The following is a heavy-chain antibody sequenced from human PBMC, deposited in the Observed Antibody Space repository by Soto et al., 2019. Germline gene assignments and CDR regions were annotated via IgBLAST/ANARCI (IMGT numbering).Heavy chain of an antibody. CDR3: AKGWYAFDY. Sequence: EVQLLESGGDLVQPGGSLRLSCAASGFTFSSYAMTWVRQAPGKGLAWVSRISDGGTSTYYADSVKGRFTISRDNSKNTLYLQMNSLRAEDTAVYYCAKGWYAFDYWGQGTLVTVSS. D-gene: IGHD6-19*01. J-gene: IGHJ4*02. CDR2: ISDGGTST. CDR1: GFTFSSYA. V-gene: IGHV3-23*01.